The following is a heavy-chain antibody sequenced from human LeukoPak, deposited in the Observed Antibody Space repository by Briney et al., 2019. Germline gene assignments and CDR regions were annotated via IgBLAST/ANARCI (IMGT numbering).Heavy chain of an antibody. V-gene: IGHV1-69*13. Sequence: ASVKVSCKASGGTFSSYAISWVRQAPGQGLEWMGGITPIFGTANYAQKFQGRVTITADESTSTAYMELSSLRSEDTAVYYCARAPLPPAANYYYMDVWGEGTTVTVSS. J-gene: IGHJ6*03. CDR3: ARAPLPPAANYYYMDV. CDR2: ITPIFGTA. D-gene: IGHD2-2*01. CDR1: GGTFSSYA.